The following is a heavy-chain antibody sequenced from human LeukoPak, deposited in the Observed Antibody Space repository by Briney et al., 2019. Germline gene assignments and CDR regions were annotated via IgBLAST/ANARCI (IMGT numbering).Heavy chain of an antibody. CDR1: GGPISGHY. D-gene: IGHD3-22*01. J-gene: IGHJ5*01. Sequence: SETLSLTCAVSGGPISGHYWSWIRQPPGKGLQFIGYMYSFGSTNYNPSLESRVTLSVDTSKNQFSLKLSSVTAADTAIYYCARMGSSGYYGLRLDSWGQGTLVTVSS. V-gene: IGHV4-59*08. CDR2: MYSFGST. CDR3: ARMGSSGYYGLRLDS.